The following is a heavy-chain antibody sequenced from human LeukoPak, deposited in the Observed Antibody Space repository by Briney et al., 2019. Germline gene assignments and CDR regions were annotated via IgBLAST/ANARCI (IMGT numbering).Heavy chain of an antibody. CDR3: AELGITMIGGV. CDR2: ISSSGSTI. V-gene: IGHV3-48*03. D-gene: IGHD3-10*02. Sequence: GGSLRLFSAASGFTFSSYGMNWVRQAPGKGLEWVSYISSSGSTIYYADSVKGRFTISRDNAKNSLYLQMNSLRAEDTAVYYCAELGITMIGGVWGKGTTVTISS. J-gene: IGHJ6*04. CDR1: GFTFSSYG.